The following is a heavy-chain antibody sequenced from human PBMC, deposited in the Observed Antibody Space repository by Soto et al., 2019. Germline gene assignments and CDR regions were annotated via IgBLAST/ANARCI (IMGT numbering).Heavy chain of an antibody. V-gene: IGHV1-69*13. CDR1: GGTFSSYA. J-gene: IGHJ4*02. Sequence: SVKVSCKASGGTFSSYAISWVRQAPGQGLEWMGGIIPIFGTANYAQKFQGRVTITADESTSTAYMELSSLRSEDTAVYYCARAPTTVTTAWYFDYWGQGTLVTAPQ. D-gene: IGHD4-17*01. CDR2: IIPIFGTA. CDR3: ARAPTTVTTAWYFDY.